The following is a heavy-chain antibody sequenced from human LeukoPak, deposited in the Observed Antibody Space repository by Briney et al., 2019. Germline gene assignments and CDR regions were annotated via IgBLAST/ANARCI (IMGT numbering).Heavy chain of an antibody. J-gene: IGHJ6*03. V-gene: IGHV3-48*01. CDR3: ARLPVVPAAIIYYYNYYMDV. CDR2: ISSSSSTI. Sequence: AGGSLRLSCAASGFTFSSYSMNWVRQAPGKGLEWVSYISSSSSTIYYADSVKGRFTISRDNAKNSLYLHMNSLRAADTAVYYCARLPVVPAAIIYYYNYYMDVWGKGTTVTVSS. CDR1: GFTFSSYS. D-gene: IGHD2-2*01.